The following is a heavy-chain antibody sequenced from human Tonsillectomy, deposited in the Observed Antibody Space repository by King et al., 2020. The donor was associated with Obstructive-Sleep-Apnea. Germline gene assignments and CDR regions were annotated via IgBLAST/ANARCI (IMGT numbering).Heavy chain of an antibody. CDR3: AHRSSGGPSGFDY. D-gene: IGHD6-19*01. CDR1: GFSLITSGVG. J-gene: IGHJ4*02. CDR2: IYWDDDK. V-gene: IGHV2-5*02. Sequence: ITLKESCPTLVKPTQTLTLTCSFSGFSLITSGVGVGWIRQPPGKALEWLALIYWDDDKGYSPSLKSRLTITKDTSEDEVVFTMNSMDPVDTATYYCAHRSSGGPSGFDYWGQGTLVTVSS.